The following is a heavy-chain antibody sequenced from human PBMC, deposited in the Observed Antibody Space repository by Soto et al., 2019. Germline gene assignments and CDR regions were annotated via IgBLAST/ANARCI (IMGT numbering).Heavy chain of an antibody. V-gene: IGHV3-30-3*01. J-gene: IGHJ4*02. D-gene: IGHD3-10*01. Sequence: QVQLVESGGGVVQPGRSLRLSCAASGFTFSSYAMHWVRQAPGKGLEWVAVISYDGSNKYYADSVKGRFTISRDNSKNTLYLQMNSLRAEDTAVYYCAREVPSYYYGSGSPLDYWGQGTLVTVSS. CDR2: ISYDGSNK. CDR3: AREVPSYYYGSGSPLDY. CDR1: GFTFSSYA.